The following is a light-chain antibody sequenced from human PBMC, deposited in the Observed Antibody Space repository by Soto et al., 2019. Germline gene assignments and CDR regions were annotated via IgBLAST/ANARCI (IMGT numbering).Light chain of an antibody. CDR3: QQYNSYSEA. Sequence: DIQMTQSPSTLSASVGDRVTITCRASRSIGNWLAWYQQKPGRAPKLLIYDASNLEAGVPSRFRGSGSGTDFTFTISRLQPEDIATYYCQQYNSYSEAFGQGTKVDIK. CDR1: RSIGNW. CDR2: DAS. V-gene: IGKV1-5*01. J-gene: IGKJ1*01.